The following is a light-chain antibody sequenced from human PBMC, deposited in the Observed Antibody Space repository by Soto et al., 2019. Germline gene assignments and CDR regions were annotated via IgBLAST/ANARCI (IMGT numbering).Light chain of an antibody. CDR3: LHHFGYTRT. CDR2: AGS. J-gene: IGKJ1*01. Sequence: DTQLSQSPSYLSASVGDAVTITSRASQAIRQDLGWFHQKPGKAPNSLTYAGSTLHSGGPSRFSGRGSGTDSTLIISSLQAEDFATYYWLHHFGYTRTFGQGTKVDIK. V-gene: IGKV1-17*01. CDR1: QAIRQD.